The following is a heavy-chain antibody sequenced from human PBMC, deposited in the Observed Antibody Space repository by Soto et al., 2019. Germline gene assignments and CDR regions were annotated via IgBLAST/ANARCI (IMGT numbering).Heavy chain of an antibody. Sequence: QITLKESGPTLVKPTQTLTLTCTFSGSSLSSSGVGVGWIRQPAGKALEWLALIYWDDDKRYSPYLKSRLTITKDISKKQVVLKMTNMDPVDTATYFCAHSRYYSDTRGERITRFDYWGQGTLVTVSS. J-gene: IGHJ4*02. CDR3: AHSRYYSDTRGERITRFDY. V-gene: IGHV2-5*02. CDR2: IYWDDDK. CDR1: GSSLSSSGVG. D-gene: IGHD3-22*01.